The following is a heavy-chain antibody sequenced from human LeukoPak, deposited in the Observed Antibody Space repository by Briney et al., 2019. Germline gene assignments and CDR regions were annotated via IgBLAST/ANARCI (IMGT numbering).Heavy chain of an antibody. V-gene: IGHV1-2*02. J-gene: IGHJ4*02. CDR3: ARHDYGDYVGYFDY. Sequence: GASVKVSCKASGYTFTGYYMHWGRQAPGQGLEWMGWINPNSGGTNYAQKFQGRVTMTRDTSISTAYMELIRLRSDDTAVYYCARHDYGDYVGYFDYWGQGTLVTVSS. CDR2: INPNSGGT. D-gene: IGHD4-17*01. CDR1: GYTFTGYY.